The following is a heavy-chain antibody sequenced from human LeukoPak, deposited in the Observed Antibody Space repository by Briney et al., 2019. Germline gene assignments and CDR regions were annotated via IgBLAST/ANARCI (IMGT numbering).Heavy chain of an antibody. CDR2: INHSGST. D-gene: IGHD6-6*01. CDR1: GGSFSGYY. CDR3: ASQSRRYSSSSLRG. V-gene: IGHV4-34*01. J-gene: IGHJ4*02. Sequence: PSETLSVTCAVYGGSFSGYYWSWIRQPPGKGLEWIGEINHSGSTNYNPSLKSRVTISVDTSKNQFSLKLSSVTAADTAVYYCASQSRRYSSSSLRGWGQGTLVTVSS.